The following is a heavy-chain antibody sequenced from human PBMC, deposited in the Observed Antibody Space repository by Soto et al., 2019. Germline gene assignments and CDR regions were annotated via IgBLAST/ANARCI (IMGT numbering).Heavy chain of an antibody. V-gene: IGHV3-48*02. CDR2: ISTSGATR. D-gene: IGHD6-19*01. Sequence: EVQLVESGGGLVQPGVSLRLSCVASGFTFSTDTMNWVRQAPGKGLEWVAHISTSGATRYYADSVKGRFTISRDNAKTSLYLQMDSLRNADTAVYYCARFFSSGFDFWGQGTLVTVSS. CDR3: ARFFSSGFDF. J-gene: IGHJ4*02. CDR1: GFTFSTDT.